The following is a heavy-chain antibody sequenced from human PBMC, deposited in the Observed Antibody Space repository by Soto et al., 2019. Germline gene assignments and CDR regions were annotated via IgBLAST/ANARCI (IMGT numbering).Heavy chain of an antibody. J-gene: IGHJ4*01. D-gene: IGHD3-22*01. CDR2: IKRKTDGGTT. Sequence: EGARRVPCAASAVTLSKAWINVGRQPPGKGLEWVGRIKRKTDGGTTDFAAPVKGRFAISRDDSKNMVYLQMNSLNTEEKGIYYCIIYHYSTMIVIRFDYWRNXTLGTVS. V-gene: IGHV3-15*05. CDR1: AVTLSKAW. CDR3: IIYHYSTMIVIRFDY.